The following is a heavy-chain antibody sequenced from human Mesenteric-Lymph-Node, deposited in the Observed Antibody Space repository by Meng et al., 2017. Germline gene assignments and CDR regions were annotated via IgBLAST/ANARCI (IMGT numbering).Heavy chain of an antibody. CDR3: AKPYYYGSGSYGGFDY. J-gene: IGHJ4*02. CDR1: GFTFSSYA. V-gene: IGHV3-23*01. Sequence: GGSLRLSCAASGFTFSSYAMSWVRQAPGKGPEWVSAISNSGGSIFDADSVKGRFTISRDNSKNTLYLQMDSLRAEDTAIYYCAKPYYYGSGSYGGFDYWGQGTLVTVSS. CDR2: ISNSGGSI. D-gene: IGHD3-10*01.